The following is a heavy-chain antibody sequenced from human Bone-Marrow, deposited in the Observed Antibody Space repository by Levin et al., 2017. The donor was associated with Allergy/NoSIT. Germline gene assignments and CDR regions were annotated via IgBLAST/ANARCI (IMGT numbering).Heavy chain of an antibody. V-gene: IGHV4-61*02. CDR2: INVSGSP. J-gene: IGHJ6*03. CDR3: ARDRRGYSYGPNTDKYNYYMDV. Sequence: NPSETLSLTCTVSGDSISSGSYYWSWIRQPAGKGLEWIGRINVSGSPNYNPSLKSRVTISVDTSKNQFSLKPSSVNAADTAVFYCARDRRGYSYGPNTDKYNYYMDVWGKGTTVTVSS. CDR1: GDSISSGSYY. D-gene: IGHD5-18*01.